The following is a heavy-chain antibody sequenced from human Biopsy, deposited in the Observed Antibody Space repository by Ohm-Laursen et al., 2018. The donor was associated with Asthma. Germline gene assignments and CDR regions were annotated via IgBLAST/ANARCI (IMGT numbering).Heavy chain of an antibody. V-gene: IGHV1-2*06. Sequence: GASVKVSCKASGYTFIGCPIHWMRQAPGQGLEWMGRINPNSGGTNYAQKFQGRVTMTRDTSISTAYMEVSRLRSDDTAVYYCARGQKSAGDRWFDPWGQGTLVIVSS. CDR1: GYTFIGCP. J-gene: IGHJ5*02. CDR2: INPNSGGT. CDR3: ARGQKSAGDRWFDP. D-gene: IGHD6-13*01.